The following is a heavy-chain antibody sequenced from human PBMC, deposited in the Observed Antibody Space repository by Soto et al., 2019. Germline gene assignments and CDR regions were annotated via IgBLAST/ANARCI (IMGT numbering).Heavy chain of an antibody. Sequence: PSETLSLTCTVSGGSISSYYWSWIRQPPGKGLEWIGYIYYSGSTNYNPSLKSRVAMSMDTSKSQISLKLRSVTPADTAVYYCVRSLYYFDTTGRFDYWGQGTLVTVSS. V-gene: IGHV4-59*08. D-gene: IGHD3-22*01. CDR2: IYYSGST. CDR3: VRSLYYFDTTGRFDY. CDR1: GGSISSYY. J-gene: IGHJ4*02.